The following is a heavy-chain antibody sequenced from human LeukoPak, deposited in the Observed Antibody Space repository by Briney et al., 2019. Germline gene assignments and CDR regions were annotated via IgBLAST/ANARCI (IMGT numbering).Heavy chain of an antibody. V-gene: IGHV4-4*07. CDR3: ARVRADYIWFDP. J-gene: IGHJ5*02. D-gene: IGHD4/OR15-4a*01. CDR2: IYSSGST. Sequence: SETLSLTCTVSGASISSYYWSWIRQPAGKGLEWIGRIYSSGSTTYNPSLKSRVTMSVDTSKNQFSLKLDSVTAADTAVYHCARVRADYIWFDPWGQGTLVTVSS. CDR1: GASISSYY.